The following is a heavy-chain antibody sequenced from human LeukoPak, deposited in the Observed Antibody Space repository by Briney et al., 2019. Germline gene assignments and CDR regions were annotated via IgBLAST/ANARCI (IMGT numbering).Heavy chain of an antibody. D-gene: IGHD1-1*01. J-gene: IGHJ4*02. CDR2: ISAYNGNT. Sequence: ASVKVSCKASGYTFTSYGISWVRQAPGQGLEWMGWISAYNGNTNYAQKFQGRVTITADKSTSTAYMELSSLRSEDTAVYYCAREGGHNYYFDYWGQGTLVTVSS. CDR1: GYTFTSYG. V-gene: IGHV1-18*01. CDR3: AREGGHNYYFDY.